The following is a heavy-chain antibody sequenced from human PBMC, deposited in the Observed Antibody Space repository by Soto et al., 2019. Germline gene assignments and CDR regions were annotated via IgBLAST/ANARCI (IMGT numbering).Heavy chain of an antibody. CDR3: ASTFQTGYSSGWYVIGYFDY. CDR2: IIPIFGTA. Sequence: QVQLVQSGAEVKKPGSSVKVSCKASGGTFSSYAISWVRQAPGQGLEWMGGIIPIFGTANYAQKFQGRVTITADKSTSTAYMELSSLRSEDTAVYYCASTFQTGYSSGWYVIGYFDYWGQGTLVTVSS. J-gene: IGHJ4*02. D-gene: IGHD6-19*01. CDR1: GGTFSSYA. V-gene: IGHV1-69*06.